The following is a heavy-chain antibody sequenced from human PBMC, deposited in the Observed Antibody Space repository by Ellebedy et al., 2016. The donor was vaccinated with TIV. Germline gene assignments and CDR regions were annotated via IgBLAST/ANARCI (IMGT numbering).Heavy chain of an antibody. D-gene: IGHD3-10*01. Sequence: SETLSLXXTVSGGSISSGTYYWTWIRQPPGKGLEWIGYIYYSGSTSYNPSLKSRITISIDTSKNQFSLKLNSVTAADTAVYYCARAEYYSGSGSYADYWGQGTLITVSS. J-gene: IGHJ4*02. CDR2: IYYSGST. CDR3: ARAEYYSGSGSYADY. V-gene: IGHV4-31*03. CDR1: GGSISSGTYY.